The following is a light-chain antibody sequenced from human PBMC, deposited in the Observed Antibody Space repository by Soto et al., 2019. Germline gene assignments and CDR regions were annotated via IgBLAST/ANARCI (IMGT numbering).Light chain of an antibody. CDR2: ATS. V-gene: IGKV1-39*01. Sequence: DIQMTQSPSSLSASVGDRDTITCRASQSISTYLHWYQQKPGTAPKLLIYATSNLQSGVPSRFSGSGSGTDFTLTINSLPPEDSATYYRQQAYSTPWTFGQGTKVDI. CDR3: QQAYSTPWT. J-gene: IGKJ1*01. CDR1: QSISTY.